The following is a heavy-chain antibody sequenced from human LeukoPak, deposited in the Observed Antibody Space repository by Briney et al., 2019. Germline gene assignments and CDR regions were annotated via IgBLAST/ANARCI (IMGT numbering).Heavy chain of an antibody. CDR2: IYYSGST. D-gene: IGHD3-22*01. CDR1: GGSISSYY. V-gene: IGHV4-59*01. CDR3: ARDCGSSGYYNWFDP. J-gene: IGHJ5*02. Sequence: TSETLSLTCTVSGGSISSYYWSWIRQPPGKGLEWIGYIYYSGSTNHNPSLKSRVTISVDTSKNQFSLKLSSVTAADTAVYYCARDCGSSGYYNWFDPWGQGTLVTVSS.